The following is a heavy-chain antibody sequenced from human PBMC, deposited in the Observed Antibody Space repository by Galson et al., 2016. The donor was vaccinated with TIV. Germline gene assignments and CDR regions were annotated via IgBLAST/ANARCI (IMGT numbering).Heavy chain of an antibody. CDR3: ARDRVVDATYYFYYYGMDV. Sequence: SLRLSCAASGLSVSINYMTWVRQAPGKGLEWVSLISDGGKTYYSDSVKGRFTISRDNSKNTLNLQMNRLRVEDTAVYYCARDRVVDATYYFYYYGMDVWGHGTAVTVSS. CDR2: ISDGGKT. CDR1: GLSVSINY. V-gene: IGHV3-66*02. J-gene: IGHJ6*02. D-gene: IGHD2-15*01.